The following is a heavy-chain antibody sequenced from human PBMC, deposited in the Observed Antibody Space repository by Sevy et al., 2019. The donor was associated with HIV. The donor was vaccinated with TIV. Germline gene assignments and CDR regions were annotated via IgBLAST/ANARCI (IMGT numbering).Heavy chain of an antibody. Sequence: ASVKVSCKASGYTFTGYYMHWVRQAPGQGLEWMGWINPNSGGTNYVQKFHGRVTMTRDTSISTAYMELSRLRSDDTAVYYCAREENYYYYGMDVWGQGTTVTVSS. CDR2: INPNSGGT. J-gene: IGHJ6*02. V-gene: IGHV1-2*02. CDR3: AREENYYYYGMDV. CDR1: GYTFTGYY.